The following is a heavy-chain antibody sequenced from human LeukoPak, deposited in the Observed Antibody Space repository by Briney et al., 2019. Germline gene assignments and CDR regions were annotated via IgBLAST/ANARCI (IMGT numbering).Heavy chain of an antibody. V-gene: IGHV5-10-1*01. CDR3: ARQLDYYDKREY. Sequence: GESLKISCKGSGYSFTNYGISWVRQMPGKGLEWMGRIDPSDSYSNYGPSFQGHVTISADRSISTAYLQWRSLKASDTAMYYCARQLDYYDKREYWGQGTLVTVAS. J-gene: IGHJ4*02. CDR2: IDPSDSYS. D-gene: IGHD3-22*01. CDR1: GYSFTNYG.